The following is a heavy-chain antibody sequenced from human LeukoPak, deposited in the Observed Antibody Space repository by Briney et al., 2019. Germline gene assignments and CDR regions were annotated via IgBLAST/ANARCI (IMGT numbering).Heavy chain of an antibody. V-gene: IGHV3-48*04. CDR1: GFTFNTYS. CDR3: CSGYLIGDAFDI. J-gene: IGHJ3*02. D-gene: IGHD3-22*01. Sequence: GGSLRLSCAASGFTFNTYSMNWVRQAPGKGLEWVSYISTTSKSIYYADSVKGRFTISRDNAKNSLYLQMNSLRAEDTAVYYCCSGYLIGDAFDIWGQGTMVTVSS. CDR2: ISTTSKSI.